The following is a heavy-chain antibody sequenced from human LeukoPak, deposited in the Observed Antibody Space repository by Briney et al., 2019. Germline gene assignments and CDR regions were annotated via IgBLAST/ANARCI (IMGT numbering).Heavy chain of an antibody. J-gene: IGHJ4*02. V-gene: IGHV4-34*01. CDR2: LNHSGST. D-gene: IGHD5-18*01. CDR3: AVAGYGPRLDF. Sequence: SETLSLTCAVYGGSFSGYYWNWIRQPPGKGLEWIGELNHSGSTNYNPSLKSRITISVDMSKNQFSLKLSSVTAADTALYYCAVAGYGPRLDFWGQGTLVTVSS. CDR1: GGSFSGYY.